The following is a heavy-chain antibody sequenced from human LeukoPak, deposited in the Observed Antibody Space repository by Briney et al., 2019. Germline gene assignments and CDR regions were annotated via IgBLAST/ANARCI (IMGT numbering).Heavy chain of an antibody. CDR2: IYSSGNT. CDR1: GVSFSTHY. D-gene: IGHD1-26*01. J-gene: IGHJ3*02. V-gene: IGHV4-4*07. CDR3: ARERGNLRGDAFDI. Sequence: SETLSLTCTASGVSFSTHYWTWLRQPAGKGLEWIGRIYSSGNTNYNPSLESRVTMSIDTSKNQFSLKLTSVTAADTAVYYCARERGNLRGDAFDIWGQGTVVTVSS.